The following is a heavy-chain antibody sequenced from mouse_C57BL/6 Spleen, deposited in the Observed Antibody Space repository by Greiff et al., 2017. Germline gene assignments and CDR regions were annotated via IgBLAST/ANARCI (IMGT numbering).Heavy chain of an antibody. CDR1: GYTFTSYW. CDR3: ARRGGSGYDFDY. Sequence: QVQLQQPGAELVMPGASVKLSCKASGYTFTSYWMHWVKQRPGPGLEWIGEIDPSDSYTNYNQKFKGKSTLTVDKSSSTAYMQLSSLTSEDSAVYYCARRGGSGYDFDYWGQGTTLTVSS. D-gene: IGHD3-2*02. J-gene: IGHJ2*01. CDR2: IDPSDSYT. V-gene: IGHV1-69*01.